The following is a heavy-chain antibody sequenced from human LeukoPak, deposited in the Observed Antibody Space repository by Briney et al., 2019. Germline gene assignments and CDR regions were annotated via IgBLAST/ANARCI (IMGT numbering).Heavy chain of an antibody. V-gene: IGHV3-21*01. CDR1: GFTFSGHS. J-gene: IGHJ4*02. CDR2: ITSTATHT. CDR3: ARDKIQWLRYSYFDY. Sequence: GGSLRLSCATSGFTFSGHSMSWVRQAPGKGLEWVSSITSTATHTYYADSVKGRFTISRDDAKNTLYLQMNSLRADDTAVYFCARDKIQWLRYSYFDYWGQGVLVTVSS. D-gene: IGHD5-12*01.